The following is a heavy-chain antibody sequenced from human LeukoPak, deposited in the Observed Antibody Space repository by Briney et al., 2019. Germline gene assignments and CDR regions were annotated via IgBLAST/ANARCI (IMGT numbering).Heavy chain of an antibody. Sequence: ASVKVSCKASGYTFTGYYMHWVRQAPGQGLEWMGWIYPNSGATKCAQKFQGRVTMTRDTSISTAYMELSGLRSDDTAVYYCGTLLSNGPFDYWGQGSLVTVSS. J-gene: IGHJ4*02. CDR3: GTLLSNGPFDY. V-gene: IGHV1-2*02. CDR2: IYPNSGAT. CDR1: GYTFTGYY.